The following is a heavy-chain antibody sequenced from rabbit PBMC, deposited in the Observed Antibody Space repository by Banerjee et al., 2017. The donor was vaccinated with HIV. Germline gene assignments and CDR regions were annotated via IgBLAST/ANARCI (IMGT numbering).Heavy chain of an antibody. V-gene: IGHV1S45*01. CDR2: INTGSGNT. D-gene: IGHD7-1*01. J-gene: IGHJ4*01. CDR1: GFSFSNHV. CDR3: ARGGFGAGDGFGL. Sequence: QEQLEESGGDLVKPEGSLTLTCTASGFSFSNHVMYWVRQAPGKGLEWIGCINTGSGNTYYASWVISRFTISKTSSTTVTLQMTSLTAADTATYFCARGGFGAGDGFGLWGPGTRSPS.